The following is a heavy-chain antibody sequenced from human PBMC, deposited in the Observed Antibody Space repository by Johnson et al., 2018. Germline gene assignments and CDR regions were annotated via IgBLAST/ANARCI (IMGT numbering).Heavy chain of an antibody. CDR1: GFTFSSYG. Sequence: QVQLVESGGGVVQPGRSLRLSCAASGFTFSSYGMHWVRQAPGKGLEWVAVISYDGSNKYYADSVKGRFTISRDNSKNTLYLQMNSLRAEDTAGYYCAKDQGGLLWFGELLRGGYYYGMDVWGQGTTVTVSS. J-gene: IGHJ6*02. CDR2: ISYDGSNK. V-gene: IGHV3-30*18. D-gene: IGHD3-10*01. CDR3: AKDQGGLLWFGELLRGGYYYGMDV.